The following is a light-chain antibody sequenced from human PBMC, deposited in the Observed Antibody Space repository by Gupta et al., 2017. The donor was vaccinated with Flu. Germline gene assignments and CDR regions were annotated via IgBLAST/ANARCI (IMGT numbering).Light chain of an antibody. CDR3: QKYNSAPWT. CDR1: QEISQY. CDR2: AAS. J-gene: IGKJ1*01. Sequence: DIQMTQSPSSLSASVGDRVTITCRASQEISQYLAWYQLKPGKVPRLLIYAASTLQSGVPSRFSGSGSGTDFTLTISSLQPEDVATYYCQKYNSAPWTFGQGTKVEIK. V-gene: IGKV1-27*01.